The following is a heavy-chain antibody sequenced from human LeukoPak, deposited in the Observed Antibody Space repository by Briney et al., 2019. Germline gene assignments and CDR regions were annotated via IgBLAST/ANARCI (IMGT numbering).Heavy chain of an antibody. Sequence: SETLSLTCSVSGGSIRSNYWNWIRPPPGKGLEWIGYIYHSGSTNYNPSLKSRVTISVDTSKNQFSLKLNSVTAADTAVYFCARAVRNNYYYYYMDVWGKGTTVTVSS. CDR1: GGSIRSNY. CDR3: ARAVRNNYYYYYMDV. V-gene: IGHV4-59*01. CDR2: IYHSGST. J-gene: IGHJ6*03.